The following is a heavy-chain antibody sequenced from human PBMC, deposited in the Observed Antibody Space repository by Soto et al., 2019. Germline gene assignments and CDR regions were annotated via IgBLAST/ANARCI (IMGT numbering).Heavy chain of an antibody. D-gene: IGHD3-3*01. CDR1: GGSFSGYY. J-gene: IGHJ4*02. CDR2: INHSGST. V-gene: IGHV4-34*01. Sequence: SETLSLTCAVYGGSFSGYYWSWIRQPPGKGLEWIGDINHSGSTNYNPSLKSRVTISVDTSKNQFSLKLSSVTAADTAVYYCARGRYFFWSGYYISGFDYWGQGTLVTVSS. CDR3: ARGRYFFWSGYYISGFDY.